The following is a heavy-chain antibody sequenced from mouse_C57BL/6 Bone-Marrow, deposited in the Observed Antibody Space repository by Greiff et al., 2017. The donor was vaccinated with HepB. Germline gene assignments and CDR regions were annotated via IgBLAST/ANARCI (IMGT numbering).Heavy chain of an antibody. J-gene: IGHJ4*01. CDR1: GYTFTSYW. CDR2: IYPGSGST. D-gene: IGHD4-1*01. CDR3: ATNWPYYYAMEY. Sequence: VQLQQSGAELVKPGASVKMSCKASGYTFTSYWITWVKQRPGQGLEWIGDIYPGSGSTNYNEKFKSKATLTVDTSSSTAYMQLSSLTSEDSAVYYCATNWPYYYAMEYWGQGTSVTVSS. V-gene: IGHV1-55*01.